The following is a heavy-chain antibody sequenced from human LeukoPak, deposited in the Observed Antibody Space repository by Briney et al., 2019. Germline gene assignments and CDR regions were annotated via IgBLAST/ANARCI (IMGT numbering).Heavy chain of an antibody. D-gene: IGHD3-10*01. CDR3: ARVWIGELVRFDY. CDR1: GYTFTGYY. J-gene: IGHJ4*02. CDR2: INPNSGGT. V-gene: IGHV1-2*02. Sequence: WASVKVSCKASGYTFTGYYMHWVRQAPGQGLEWMGWINPNSGGTNYAQKFQGRVTMTRDTSISTAYMELSRLRSDDTAVYYCARVWIGELVRFDYWGQGTLVTVSS.